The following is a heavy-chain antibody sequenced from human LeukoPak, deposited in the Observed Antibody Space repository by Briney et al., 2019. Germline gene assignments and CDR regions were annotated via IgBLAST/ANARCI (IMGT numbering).Heavy chain of an antibody. V-gene: IGHV4-39*07. J-gene: IGHJ4*02. D-gene: IGHD6-13*01. CDR2: IYYSGST. Sequence: KPSETLSLTCTVSGGSISSSSYYWGWIRQPPGKGLEWIGSIYYSGSTYYNPSLKSRVTISVDTSKNQFSLKLSSVTAADTAVYYCARVRSSSWIFDYWGQGTLVTVSS. CDR3: ARVRSSSWIFDY. CDR1: GGSISSSSYY.